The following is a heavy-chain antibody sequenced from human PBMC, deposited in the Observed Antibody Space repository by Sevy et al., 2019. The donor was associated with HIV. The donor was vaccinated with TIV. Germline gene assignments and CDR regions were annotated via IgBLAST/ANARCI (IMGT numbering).Heavy chain of an antibody. CDR3: ARETGSSHFDY. J-gene: IGHJ4*02. Sequence: GGSLRLFCAASGFTFSKYWMSWVRQAPGKGLEWVANINQDGSEKYYVDSVKGRFTISRDNGKNSLYLQMNSLRAEDTAVYYCARETGSSHFDYWGQGTLVTVSS. CDR2: INQDGSEK. V-gene: IGHV3-7*01. CDR1: GFTFSKYW. D-gene: IGHD3-10*01.